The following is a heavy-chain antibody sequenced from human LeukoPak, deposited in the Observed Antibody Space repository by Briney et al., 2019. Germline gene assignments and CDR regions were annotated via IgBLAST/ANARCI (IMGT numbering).Heavy chain of an antibody. V-gene: IGHV4-30-4*08. CDR2: IYYSGST. CDR1: GGSISSGDYY. CDR3: ARVMATFYYSYMDV. D-gene: IGHD5-12*01. J-gene: IGHJ6*03. Sequence: SETLSLTCTVSGGSISSGDYYWSWIRQPPGKGLEWIGYIYYSGSTYYNPSLKSRVTISVDTSKNQFSLKLSSVTAADTAVYYCARVMATFYYSYMDVWGKGTTVTVSS.